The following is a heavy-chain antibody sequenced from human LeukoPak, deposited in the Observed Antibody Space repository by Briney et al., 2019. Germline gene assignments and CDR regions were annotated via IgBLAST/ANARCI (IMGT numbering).Heavy chain of an antibody. D-gene: IGHD5-24*01. CDR3: ATSRDGSKVDY. J-gene: IGHJ4*02. Sequence: PSETLFLTCSVSGGSISSYYWSWIRQPPGKGLEWIGYIYYSGSTNYNPSLKSRVTISVDTSKNQFSLKLSSVTAADTAVYYCATSRDGSKVDYWGQGTLVTVSS. V-gene: IGHV4-59*01. CDR2: IYYSGST. CDR1: GGSISSYY.